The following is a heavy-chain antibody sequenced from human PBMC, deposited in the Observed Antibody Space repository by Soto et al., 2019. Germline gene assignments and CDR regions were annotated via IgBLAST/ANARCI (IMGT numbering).Heavy chain of an antibody. D-gene: IGHD2-15*01. Sequence: GASVKASCRASGYTFTSYYMHRERQAPGQEREGRKINNPSGGSTNYAQKFRSRVTMTRDTSTSTVYMELSTLRSEDTAVYYCARDDLPYGGNAGVFDYWGQGTLVTVSS. CDR2: NNPSGGST. CDR1: GYTFTSYY. V-gene: IGHV1-46*01. CDR3: ARDDLPYGGNAGVFDY. J-gene: IGHJ4*02.